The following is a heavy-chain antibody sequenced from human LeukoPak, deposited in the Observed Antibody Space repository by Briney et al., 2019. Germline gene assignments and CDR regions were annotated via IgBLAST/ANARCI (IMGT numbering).Heavy chain of an antibody. Sequence: ASVKVSCKASGYTFTSYYMHWVRQAPGQGLEWMGIINPSGGSTSYAQKFQGRVTMTRDTSISTAYMELSRLRSDDTAVYYCARGGSANIVVVPAADCDYWGQGTLVTVSS. CDR3: ARGGSANIVVVPAADCDY. CDR1: GYTFTSYY. D-gene: IGHD2-2*01. V-gene: IGHV1-46*01. J-gene: IGHJ4*02. CDR2: INPSGGST.